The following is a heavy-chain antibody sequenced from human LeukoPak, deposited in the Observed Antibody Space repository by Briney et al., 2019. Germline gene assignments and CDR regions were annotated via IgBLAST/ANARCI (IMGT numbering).Heavy chain of an antibody. Sequence: GGSLRLSCAASGFTFSNYAMSWVRQAPGKRLEWVSGISGTSGTINYADPVKGRFTISRDNSKNTVYLQMNSLRAEDTAVYYCAKRLGDQRAFDYWGQGNLVTVSS. CDR2: ISGTSGTI. CDR1: GFTFSNYA. V-gene: IGHV3-23*01. J-gene: IGHJ4*02. CDR3: AKRLGDQRAFDY. D-gene: IGHD2-21*02.